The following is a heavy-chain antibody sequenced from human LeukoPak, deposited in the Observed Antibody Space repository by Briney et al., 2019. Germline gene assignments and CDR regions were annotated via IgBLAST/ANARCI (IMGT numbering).Heavy chain of an antibody. Sequence: PSETLSLTCAVYGGSFSGYYWSWIRQPPGKWLEWIGEINHSGSTNYNPSLKSRVTISVDTSKNQFSLKLSSVTAADTAVYYCAGLRITIFGVVPTDYWGQGTLVTVSS. CDR3: AGLRITIFGVVPTDY. V-gene: IGHV4-34*01. J-gene: IGHJ4*02. CDR1: GGSFSGYY. CDR2: INHSGST. D-gene: IGHD3-3*01.